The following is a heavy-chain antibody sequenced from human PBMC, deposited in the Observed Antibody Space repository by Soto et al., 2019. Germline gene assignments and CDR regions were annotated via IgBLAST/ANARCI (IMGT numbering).Heavy chain of an antibody. CDR3: ASVLRFLEWLGPMDV. Sequence: GASVKVSCKASGGTFSSYAISWVRHAPGQGLEWMGGIIPIFGTANYAQKFQGRVTITADESTSTAYMELSSLRSEDTAVYYCASVLRFLEWLGPMDVWGQGTTVTVSS. CDR1: GGTFSSYA. V-gene: IGHV1-69*13. D-gene: IGHD3-3*01. J-gene: IGHJ6*02. CDR2: IIPIFGTA.